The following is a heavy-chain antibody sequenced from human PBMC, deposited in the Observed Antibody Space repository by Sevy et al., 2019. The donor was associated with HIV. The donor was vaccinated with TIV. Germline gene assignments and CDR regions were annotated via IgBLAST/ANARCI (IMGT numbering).Heavy chain of an antibody. D-gene: IGHD6-19*01. V-gene: IGHV4-34*01. CDR3: GRGDLYAGFSSGWRIDY. J-gene: IGHJ4*02. CDR1: GGSFSGYF. Sequence: SETLSLTCAVYGGSFSGYFWTWIRQLTGKGLEWIGEIHHTGTTNYNPSLKSRVTISIDTSKNHFSLSLSSVTAADAAVYYCGRGDLYAGFSSGWRIDYWGQGTLVTVSS. CDR2: IHHTGTT.